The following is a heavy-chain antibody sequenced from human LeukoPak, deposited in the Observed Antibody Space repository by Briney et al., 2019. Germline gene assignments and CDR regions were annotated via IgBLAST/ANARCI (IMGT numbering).Heavy chain of an antibody. V-gene: IGHV3-7*01. CDR2: VQHIGGET. D-gene: IGHD4-11*01. J-gene: IGHJ1*01. CDR3: ATYSILNAREFRY. CDR1: GFTFSNSW. Sequence: GGSLRLSCAGSGFTFSNSWMGWVRQAPGKGLEWVANVQHIGGETYYVDSVKGRFTISRDNAKNSVYLQMNSLGADATAVYYCATYSILNAREFRYWGQGTLVTVTS.